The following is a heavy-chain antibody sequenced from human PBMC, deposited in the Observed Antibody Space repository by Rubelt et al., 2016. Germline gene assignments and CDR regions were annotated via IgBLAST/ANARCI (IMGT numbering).Heavy chain of an antibody. D-gene: IGHD5-18*01. CDR3: ASWDTNRPPTNPP. CDR2: ITHSGFT. J-gene: IGHJ5*02. Sequence: QVQLQQWGAGLVKTSETLSLTCAVYGESFIGYYWTWIRQPPGKGLEWIGDITHSGFTNYNPSLKRRGSISVDTYKNQFSLKLSAVTAADTAVYYCASWDTNRPPTNPPWGQGTLVTVSS. CDR1: GESFIGYY. V-gene: IGHV4-34*01.